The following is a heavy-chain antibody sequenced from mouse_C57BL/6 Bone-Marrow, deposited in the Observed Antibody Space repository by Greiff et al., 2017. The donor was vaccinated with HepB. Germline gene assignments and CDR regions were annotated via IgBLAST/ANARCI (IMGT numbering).Heavy chain of an antibody. J-gene: IGHJ3*01. CDR1: GFNIKDDY. CDR3: TPPVVEGPWVAY. CDR2: IDPENGDT. Sequence: VQLQQSGAELVRPGASVKLSCTASGFNIKDDYMHWVKQRPEQGLEWIGWIDPENGDTEYASKFQGKATITADTSSNTAYLQLSSLTSEDTAVYYCTPPVVEGPWVAYWGQGTLGTVSA. D-gene: IGHD1-1*01. V-gene: IGHV14-4*01.